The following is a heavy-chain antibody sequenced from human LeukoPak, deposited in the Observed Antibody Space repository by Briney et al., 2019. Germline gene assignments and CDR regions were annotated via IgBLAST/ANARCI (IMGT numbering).Heavy chain of an antibody. Sequence: PGGSLRLSRAASGFTFSSYAMSWVRQAPGRGLEWVSVISGRGGRTDYAGSVKGRFTISRDNSMNTMYLQMNSLTAEDTAVYYCAAFPRADTGFIILDYWVQGTLVTVSS. V-gene: IGHV3-23*01. J-gene: IGHJ4*02. CDR3: AAFPRADTGFIILDY. CDR2: ISGRGGRT. CDR1: GFTFSSYA. D-gene: IGHD3-16*02.